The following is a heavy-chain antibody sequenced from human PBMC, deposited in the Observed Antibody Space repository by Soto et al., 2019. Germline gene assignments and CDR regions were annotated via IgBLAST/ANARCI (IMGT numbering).Heavy chain of an antibody. J-gene: IGHJ4*02. Sequence: PSETLSLTWTVAGGSISSYYLSWIRQPPGKGLEWIGYIYYSGSTNYNPSLKSRVTISVDTSKNQFSLKLSSVTAADTAVYYCASERGSGSYMFDYWGQGTLVTVS. CDR2: IYYSGST. CDR3: ASERGSGSYMFDY. D-gene: IGHD3-10*01. CDR1: GGSISSYY. V-gene: IGHV4-59*08.